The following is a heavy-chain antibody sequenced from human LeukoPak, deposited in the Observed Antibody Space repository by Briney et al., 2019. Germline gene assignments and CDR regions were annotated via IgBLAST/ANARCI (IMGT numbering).Heavy chain of an antibody. CDR2: IYPGDSDT. D-gene: IGHD3-22*01. CDR3: ARSGYYYDSSGYYQYDY. Sequence: GESLKISCXGSGYSFTSYWIGWVRQMPGKGLEWMGIIYPGDSDTRYSPSFQGQVTISADKSISTAYLQWSSLKASDTAMYYCARSGYYYDSSGYYQYDYWGQGTLVTVSS. J-gene: IGHJ4*02. CDR1: GYSFTSYW. V-gene: IGHV5-51*01.